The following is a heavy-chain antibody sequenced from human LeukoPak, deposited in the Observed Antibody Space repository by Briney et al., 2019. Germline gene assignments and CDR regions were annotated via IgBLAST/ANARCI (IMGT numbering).Heavy chain of an antibody. V-gene: IGHV4-39*07. D-gene: IGHD3-10*01. J-gene: IGHJ5*02. CDR3: ARGGYYGSGSDFRFDP. CDR1: GGSVSSTNNY. Sequence: PSETLSLTCSVSGGSVSSTNNYWGWIRQPPGAGLEWIGSIYYSGNTYYNPSLKSRVTISINTSENQFSLNLRSVTAADTAVYYCARGGYYGSGSDFRFDPWGQGTLVTVSS. CDR2: IYYSGNT.